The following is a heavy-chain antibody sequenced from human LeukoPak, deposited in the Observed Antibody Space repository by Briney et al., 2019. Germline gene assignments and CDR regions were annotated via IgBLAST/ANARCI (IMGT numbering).Heavy chain of an antibody. CDR2: ISHDDGSNK. V-gene: IGHV3-30*04. D-gene: IGHD5-24*01. J-gene: IGHJ4*02. CDR1: GFVFSRYA. CDR3: ARRDGYKLDF. Sequence: GGSLRLSCVASGFVFSRYALHWVRRAPGRGLEWVSGISHDDGSNKDYADSVKGRITISRDNSKSTVFLQMDSLRADDTAVYYCARRDGYKLDFWGQGTLITVSS.